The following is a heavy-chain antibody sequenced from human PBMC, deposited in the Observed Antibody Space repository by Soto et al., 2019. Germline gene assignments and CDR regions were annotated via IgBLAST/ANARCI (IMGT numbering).Heavy chain of an antibody. D-gene: IGHD5-18*01. J-gene: IGHJ4*02. V-gene: IGHV4-30-2*01. CDR2: IYHSGST. CDR3: ARSGYSYGPFDY. Sequence: SETLSLTCAVSGGSISSGCYSWSWIRQPPGKGLEWIGYIYHSGSTYYNPSLKSRVTISVDRSKNTLYLQMNSLRAEDTAVYYCARSGYSYGPFDYWGQGTLLTVSS. CDR1: GGSISSGCYS.